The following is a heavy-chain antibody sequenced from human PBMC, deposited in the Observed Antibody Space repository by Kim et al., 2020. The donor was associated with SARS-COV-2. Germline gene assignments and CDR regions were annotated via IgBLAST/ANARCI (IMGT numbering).Heavy chain of an antibody. J-gene: IGHJ4*02. CDR1: GYTFTSYG. D-gene: IGHD5-12*01. Sequence: ASVKVSCKASGYTFTSYGISWVRQAPGQGLEWLGWINAQNGKTRYGQILQGRVIMTTDASTSTAYMELRRLRSDDTAVFYCARDLGYSGYHDLSHWGQGTLVTVSS. CDR2: INAQNGKT. V-gene: IGHV1-18*01. CDR3: ARDLGYSGYHDLSH.